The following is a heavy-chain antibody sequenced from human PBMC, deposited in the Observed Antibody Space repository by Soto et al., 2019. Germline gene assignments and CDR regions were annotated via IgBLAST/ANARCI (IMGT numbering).Heavy chain of an antibody. CDR1: GFTFTNAW. D-gene: IGHD2-21*02. Sequence: GSLRLSCAASGFTFTNAWMSWVRQAPGKGLEWVGRIKSKTDGEATDYAAPVKGRFTISRDDSKNTMYLQMNSLQIEDTAVYYCTLHIVVVTSIHNYFNYWGQGTLVT. CDR2: IKSKTDGEAT. J-gene: IGHJ4*02. CDR3: TLHIVVVTSIHNYFNY. V-gene: IGHV3-15*01.